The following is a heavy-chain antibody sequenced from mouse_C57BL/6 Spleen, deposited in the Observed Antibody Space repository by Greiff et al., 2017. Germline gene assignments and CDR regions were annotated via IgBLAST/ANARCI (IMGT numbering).Heavy chain of an antibody. CDR2: LNPNNGGT. V-gene: IGHV1-26*01. Sequence: EVQLPQSGPELVKPGASVKISCKASGYPFTDYYMTWVQQSHGKSLEWIGDLNPNNGGTSYNQKFKGKATLTVDKSSRTAYMELRSLTSEDSAVYYWARSQEGCAYWGQGTLVTVAA. D-gene: IGHD3-2*02. CDR1: GYPFTDYY. CDR3: ARSQEGCAY. J-gene: IGHJ3*01.